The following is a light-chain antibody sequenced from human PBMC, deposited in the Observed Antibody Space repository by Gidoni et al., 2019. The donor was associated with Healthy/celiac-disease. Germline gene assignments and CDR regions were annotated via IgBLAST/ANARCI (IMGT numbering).Light chain of an antibody. CDR1: QSVSSSY. Sequence: EIVLTQSPGTLSLSPGERATLSCRASQSVSSSYLAWYQQKPGQAPRLLIYGASSRATAIPDRFSGSGSGTDFTLTISRLEPEDFALYYCQQYCSSLTWTFGQGTKLEIK. J-gene: IGKJ1*01. CDR3: QQYCSSLTWT. CDR2: GAS. V-gene: IGKV3-20*01.